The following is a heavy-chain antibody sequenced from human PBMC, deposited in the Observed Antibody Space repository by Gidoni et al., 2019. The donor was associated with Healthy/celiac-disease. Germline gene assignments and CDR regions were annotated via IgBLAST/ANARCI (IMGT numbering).Heavy chain of an antibody. CDR3: ASETTVVTHYYYYGMDV. CDR2: IIPIFGTA. D-gene: IGHD4-17*01. CDR1: GGTFSSYA. J-gene: IGHJ6*02. V-gene: IGHV1-69*01. Sequence: QVQLVQSGAEVKKPGSSVKVSCKASGGTFSSYAISWVRQAPGQGVAWMGGIIPIFGTANYAQKFQGRVTITADESTSTAYMELSSLRSEDTAVYYCASETTVVTHYYYYGMDVWGQGTTVTVSS.